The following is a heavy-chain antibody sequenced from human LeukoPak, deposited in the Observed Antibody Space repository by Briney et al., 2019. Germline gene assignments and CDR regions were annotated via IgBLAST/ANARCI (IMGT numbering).Heavy chain of an antibody. Sequence: GGSLRLSCAASGFTFSSYAMSWVRQAPGKGLEWFSAISGGGDSTYYADSVKGRFTISRDNSRNTVSLHMNSLRADDTAAYYCAKGSSAVRPYYFDYWGQGSLVTVSP. CDR2: ISGGGDST. CDR3: AKGSSAVRPYYFDY. CDR1: GFTFSSYA. J-gene: IGHJ4*02. V-gene: IGHV3-23*01. D-gene: IGHD6-6*01.